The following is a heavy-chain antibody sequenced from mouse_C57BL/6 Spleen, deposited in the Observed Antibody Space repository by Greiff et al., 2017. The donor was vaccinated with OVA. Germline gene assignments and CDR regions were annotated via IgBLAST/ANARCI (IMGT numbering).Heavy chain of an antibody. D-gene: IGHD2-5*01. J-gene: IGHJ1*03. V-gene: IGHV3-6*01. CDR3: ARGDSNYWYFDV. CDR2: ISYDGSN. Sequence: EVKLMESGPGLVKPSQSLSLTCSVTGYSITSGYYWNWIRQFPGNKLEWMGYISYDGSNNYNPSLKNRISITRDTSKNQFFLKLNSVTTEDTATYDCARGDSNYWYFDVWGTGTTVTVSS. CDR1: GYSITSGYY.